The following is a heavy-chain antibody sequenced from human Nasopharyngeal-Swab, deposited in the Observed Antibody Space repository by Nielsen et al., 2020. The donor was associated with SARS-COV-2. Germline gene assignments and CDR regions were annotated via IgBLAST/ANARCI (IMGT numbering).Heavy chain of an antibody. J-gene: IGHJ6*02. Sequence: GESLKISCAASGFTFKKYKFNWVRQAPGKGLEWVSSISSSSSYIYYADSVKGRFTISRDNAKNSLYLQMNSLRAEDTAVYYCARDGLDYDFWSAYFMDVWGQGTTVTVSS. V-gene: IGHV3-21*01. CDR1: GFTFKKYK. CDR2: ISSSSSYI. D-gene: IGHD3-3*01. CDR3: ARDGLDYDFWSAYFMDV.